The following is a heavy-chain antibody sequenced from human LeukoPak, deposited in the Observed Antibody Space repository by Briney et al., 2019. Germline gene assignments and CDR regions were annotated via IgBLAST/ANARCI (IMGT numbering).Heavy chain of an antibody. V-gene: IGHV3-30*04. CDR3: AREDGDYAFDY. D-gene: IGHD4-17*01. Sequence: GGSLRLSCAASEFTFSNYAMHWVRQAPGKGLEWVAVISYDGSNKYYADSVKGRFTISRDNSKNTLYLQMNSLRAGDTAVYYCAREDGDYAFDYWGQGTLVTVSS. CDR2: ISYDGSNK. J-gene: IGHJ4*02. CDR1: EFTFSNYA.